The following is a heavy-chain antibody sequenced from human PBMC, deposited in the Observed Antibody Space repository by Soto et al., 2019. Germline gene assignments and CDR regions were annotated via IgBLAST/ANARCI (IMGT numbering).Heavy chain of an antibody. Sequence: SETLSLTCAVYGGSFSGYYWSWIRQPPGKGLEWIGEINHSGSTNYNPSLKSRVTISVDTSKNQFSLKLSSVTAADTAVYYCARLRFILPYYDFWSGYYWFDPWGQGTLVTVSS. J-gene: IGHJ5*02. D-gene: IGHD3-3*01. CDR2: INHSGST. CDR1: GGSFSGYY. V-gene: IGHV4-34*01. CDR3: ARLRFILPYYDFWSGYYWFDP.